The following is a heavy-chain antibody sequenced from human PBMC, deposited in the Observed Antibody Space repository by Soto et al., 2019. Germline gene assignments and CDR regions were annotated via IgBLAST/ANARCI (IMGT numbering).Heavy chain of an antibody. CDR3: SKDQADSPMYYFDY. CDR2: ISGSGGST. Sequence: GGSLRLSCAASGFTFSSYAMSWVRQAPGKGLEWVSAISGSGGSTYYADSVKGRFTISRDNSKNTLYLQMNSLRAEDTAVYYCSKDQADSPMYYFDYWGQGTLVTGSS. CDR1: GFTFSSYA. V-gene: IGHV3-23*01. J-gene: IGHJ4*02. D-gene: IGHD5-18*01.